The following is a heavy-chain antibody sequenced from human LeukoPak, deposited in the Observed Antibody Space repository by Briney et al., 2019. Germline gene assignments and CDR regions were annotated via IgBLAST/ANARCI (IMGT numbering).Heavy chain of an antibody. CDR1: GFPFSSYW. CDR3: ARAKGYSYYTQTYNWFDP. Sequence: GSLRLSCVASGFPFSSYWMTWVRQAPGKGLEWIGEINHSGSTNYNPSLKSRVTISVDTSKNQFSLKLSSVTAADTAVYYCARAKGYSYYTQTYNWFDPWGQGTLVTVSS. J-gene: IGHJ5*02. D-gene: IGHD5-18*01. V-gene: IGHV4-34*01. CDR2: INHSGST.